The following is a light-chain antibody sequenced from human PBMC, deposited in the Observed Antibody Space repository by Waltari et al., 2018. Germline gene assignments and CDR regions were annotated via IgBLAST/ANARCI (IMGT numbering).Light chain of an antibody. CDR1: SSDVGGYKY. Sequence: QSALTQPASVSGSPGQSITISCTGTSSDVGGYKYVSWYQQHPGKAPKLMLYEVRTRPSGISSRFSGSKSGNMASLTISGLQAEDEADYYCSSYASSSTLWVFGGGTKLTVL. CDR3: SSYASSSTLWV. CDR2: EVR. J-gene: IGLJ3*02. V-gene: IGLV2-14*01.